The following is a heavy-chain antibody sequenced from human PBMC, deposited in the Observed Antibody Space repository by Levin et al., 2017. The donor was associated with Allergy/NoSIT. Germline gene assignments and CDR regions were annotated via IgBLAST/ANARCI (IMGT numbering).Heavy chain of an antibody. V-gene: IGHV3-33*01. CDR3: ARDGDWNGDVFVDY. J-gene: IGHJ4*02. Sequence: GESLKISCAASGFTFSAYTMHWVRQAQGKGLEWVAVIWNDGSQKYFVDSVKGRFAISRDNSKNTLYLQMNSLRGEDTAVYYCARDGDWNGDVFVDYWGQGTLVTVSS. CDR2: IWNDGSQK. CDR1: GFTFSAYT. D-gene: IGHD1-1*01.